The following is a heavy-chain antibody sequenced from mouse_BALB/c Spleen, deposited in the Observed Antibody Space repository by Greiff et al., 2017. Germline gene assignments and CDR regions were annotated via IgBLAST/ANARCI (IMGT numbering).Heavy chain of an antibody. CDR1: GFTFSDLY. V-gene: IGHV7-1*02. CDR2: SRNKANDYTT. CDR3: ARDRYGAMDY. J-gene: IGHJ4*01. D-gene: IGHD2-14*01. Sequence: EVKLMESVGGLVQPGGSLRLSCATSGFTFSDLYMEWVRQPPGKRLEWIAASRNKANDYTTEYSASVKGRFIVSRDTSQSILYLQMNALRAEDTAIYYCARDRYGAMDYWGQGTSVTVSS.